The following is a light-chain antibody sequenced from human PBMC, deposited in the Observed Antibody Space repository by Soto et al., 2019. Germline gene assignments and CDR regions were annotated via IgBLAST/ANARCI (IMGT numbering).Light chain of an antibody. J-gene: IGKJ1*01. Sequence: DIQMTQSPSSLSASVGDRVTITCRASQIISNYLNWYQRKPGKAPNLLISDASSLQSGVPSRFSGSGSGTDFTLTISSLQPEDSATYYCQQTYSIPPTFGQGTKVDIK. CDR3: QQTYSIPPT. V-gene: IGKV1-39*01. CDR1: QIISNY. CDR2: DAS.